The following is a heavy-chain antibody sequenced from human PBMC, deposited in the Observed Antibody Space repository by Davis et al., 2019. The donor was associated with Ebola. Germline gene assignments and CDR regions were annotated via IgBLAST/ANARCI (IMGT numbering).Heavy chain of an antibody. Sequence: SETLSLTCAVYGGSISSYYWSWIRQPPGKGLEWIGYIYYSGSTNYNPSLKSRVTISVDTSKNQFSLQLNSVTPEDTAVYYCARGSNIVATIIYYYYGMDVWGQGTTVTVSS. CDR3: ARGSNIVATIIYYYYGMDV. CDR2: IYYSGST. V-gene: IGHV4-59*12. CDR1: GGSISSYY. D-gene: IGHD5-12*01. J-gene: IGHJ6*02.